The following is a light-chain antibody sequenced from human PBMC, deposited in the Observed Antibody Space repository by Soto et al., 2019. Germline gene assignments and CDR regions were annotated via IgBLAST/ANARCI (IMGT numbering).Light chain of an antibody. V-gene: IGLV2-14*01. CDR1: SSDVGGYNY. J-gene: IGLJ1*01. CDR3: SSYTRSSTYYV. Sequence: QSVLTQPASVSGSPGQSITISCTGTSSDVGGYNYVSWYQQHPGKAPKLMIYEVSNRPSRVSNRFSGSKSGNTASLTISGPQAEDEADYYCSSYTRSSTYYVFGTGTKVTVL. CDR2: EVS.